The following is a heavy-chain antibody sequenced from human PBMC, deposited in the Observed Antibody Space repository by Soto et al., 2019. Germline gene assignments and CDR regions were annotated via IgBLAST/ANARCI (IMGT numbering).Heavy chain of an antibody. J-gene: IGHJ5*02. V-gene: IGHV4-59*01. CDR3: ARGHKTSSNWFDP. Sequence: SETLSLTCTVSGGSISSYYWSWIRQPPGKGLEWIGYIYYSGSTNYNPSLKSRVTISVDTSKNQFSLKLSSVTAADTAVYYCARGHKTSSNWFDPWGQGTLVTVSS. CDR2: IYYSGST. CDR1: GGSISSYY.